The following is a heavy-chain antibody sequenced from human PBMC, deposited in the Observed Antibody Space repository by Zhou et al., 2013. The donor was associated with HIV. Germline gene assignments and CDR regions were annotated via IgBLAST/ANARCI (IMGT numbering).Heavy chain of an antibody. CDR1: GYTFTGHY. CDR2: INPRTGDT. D-gene: IGHD6-19*01. J-gene: IGHJ2*01. CDR3: AREWAVAGPLMSADEEYWYFDL. V-gene: IGHV1-2*02. Sequence: QEQLVQSGADVRKPGASVKVSCKASGYTFTGHYIHWVRQAPGQGLEWMGCINPRTGDTKYARKFQGRVTMTRDTSISTAYMDLSRLKSDDTAMYYCAREWAVAGPLMSADEEYWYFDLWGRGTLATVSS.